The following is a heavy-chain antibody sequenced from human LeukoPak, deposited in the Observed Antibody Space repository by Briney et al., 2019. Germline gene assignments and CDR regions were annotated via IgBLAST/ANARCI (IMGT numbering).Heavy chain of an antibody. Sequence: PSETLSLTCNVSGGTIRSYYWSWIRQSPGEGLQWIGYIYYSGTTNYNPSLASRVAISVDTSNNQFSLKLTSVTAADTAVYYCARGGPTVRALSSFDCWGQGTLVTVSS. J-gene: IGHJ4*02. V-gene: IGHV4-59*01. D-gene: IGHD4-17*01. CDR3: ARGGPTVRALSSFDC. CDR2: IYYSGTT. CDR1: GGTIRSYY.